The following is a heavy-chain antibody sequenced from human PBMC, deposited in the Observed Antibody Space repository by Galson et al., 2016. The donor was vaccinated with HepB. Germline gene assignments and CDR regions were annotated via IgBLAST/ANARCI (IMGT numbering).Heavy chain of an antibody. D-gene: IGHD5-24*01. J-gene: IGHJ4*02. CDR3: VRAAYKNGYRYFDQ. Sequence: SLRLSCAASGFIFSDYYMNWIRQAPGKGLEWVSYTPGSGSYEYYADSVRGRFAIPRDNARNAVFPQMNSLRAEDTAVYYCVRAAYKNGYRYFDQWGQGTLVTVSS. CDR1: GFIFSDYY. CDR2: TPGSGSYE. V-gene: IGHV3-11*04.